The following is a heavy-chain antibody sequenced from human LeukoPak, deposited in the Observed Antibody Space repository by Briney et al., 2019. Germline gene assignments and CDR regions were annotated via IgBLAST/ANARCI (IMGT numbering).Heavy chain of an antibody. J-gene: IGHJ6*03. CDR3: AQYFDFWYYYYYMDV. Sequence: PSETLSLTCTVSGGSISSSSYYWGWIRQPPGKGLEWIGSIYYSGSTYDNPSLKSRVTISVDTSKNQFSLKLSSVTAADTAVYYCAQYFDFWYYYYYMDVWGKGTTVTVSS. V-gene: IGHV4-39*01. D-gene: IGHD3-3*01. CDR2: IYYSGST. CDR1: GGSISSSSYY.